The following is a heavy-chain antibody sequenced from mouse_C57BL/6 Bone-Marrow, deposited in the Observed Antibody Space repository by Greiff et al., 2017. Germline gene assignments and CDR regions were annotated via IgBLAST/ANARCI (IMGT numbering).Heavy chain of an antibody. CDR2: IHPNSGST. CDR1: GYPFTSYW. CDR3: ARPSLSWFAY. Sequence: QVQLQQPGAELVKPGASVKLSCKASGYPFTSYWMHWVKQRPGQGLEWIGMIHPNSGSTNYNEKFKSKATLTVDKSSSTAYMQLSSLTSEDSAVYYCARPSLSWFAYWGQGTLVTVSA. J-gene: IGHJ3*01. D-gene: IGHD6-1*01. V-gene: IGHV1-64*01.